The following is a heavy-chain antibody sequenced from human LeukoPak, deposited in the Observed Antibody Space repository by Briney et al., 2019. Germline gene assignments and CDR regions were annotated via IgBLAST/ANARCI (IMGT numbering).Heavy chain of an antibody. D-gene: IGHD6-19*01. CDR3: ASSRYSNGRFDP. V-gene: IGHV1-2*02. Sequence: ASVKVSCKASGYTFSGYYIHWVRQAPGQGLERMGWIYPNSGGTNYAQNFQGRVTMTRDTSISTAYMDLRGLRSDDTAFYYCASSRYSNGRFDPWGQGTLVTVSS. J-gene: IGHJ5*02. CDR1: GYTFSGYY. CDR2: IYPNSGGT.